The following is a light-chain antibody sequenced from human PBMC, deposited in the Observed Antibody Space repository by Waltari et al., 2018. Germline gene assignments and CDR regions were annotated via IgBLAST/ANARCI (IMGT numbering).Light chain of an antibody. Sequence: DIVMTQSPDSLAVSLGERATINCKSSQNLLYSSNNKNYLAWYQQKPGQPPKLLIYWASTREFAVPDRFSGSGSETDFTLTISSLQAEDVAVYYCQQYYTTPPYTFGQGTKLEIK. J-gene: IGKJ2*01. CDR3: QQYYTTPPYT. V-gene: IGKV4-1*01. CDR2: WAS. CDR1: QNLLYSSNNKNY.